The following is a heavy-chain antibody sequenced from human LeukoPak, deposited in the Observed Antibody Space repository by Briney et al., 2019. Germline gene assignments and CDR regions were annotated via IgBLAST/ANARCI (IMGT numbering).Heavy chain of an antibody. CDR1: GGSISSSNYY. V-gene: IGHV4-39*02. D-gene: IGHD3/OR15-3a*01. CDR2: IHYSETT. Sequence: SETLSLTCTVSGGSISSSNYYWGWIRQPPGKGLEWIASIHYSETTYYNPSLKSRVTISVDTSKNHFSLKLSSVTAADTAVYYCARTVPLDWLLSLDYWGQGTLVTVSS. J-gene: IGHJ4*02. CDR3: ARTVPLDWLLSLDY.